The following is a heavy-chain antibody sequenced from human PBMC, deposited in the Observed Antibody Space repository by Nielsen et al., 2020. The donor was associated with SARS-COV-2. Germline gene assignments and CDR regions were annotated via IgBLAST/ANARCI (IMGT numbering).Heavy chain of an antibody. CDR2: FYHTGST. Sequence: SETLSLTCTVSTDSFSDYYWSWFRQPPGQRLEWIGYFYHTGSTRSNPSLKRRVSISGDTSKNQFSLELRSVTAADTAIYYCARQNPLFSTSRPVDWWGQGTLVTVSS. CDR3: ARQNPLFSTSRPVDW. CDR1: TDSFSDYY. D-gene: IGHD6-6*01. J-gene: IGHJ4*02. V-gene: IGHV4-59*08.